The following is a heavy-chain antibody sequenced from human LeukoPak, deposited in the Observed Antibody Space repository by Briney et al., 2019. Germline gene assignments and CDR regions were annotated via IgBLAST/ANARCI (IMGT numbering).Heavy chain of an antibody. V-gene: IGHV4-34*01. D-gene: IGHD6-19*01. CDR1: GGSFSGYY. CDR2: INHSGST. CDR3: ARVTPSSGYSSGWYESLVFDY. Sequence: SETLSLTCAVYGGSFSGYYWSWIRQPPGKGLEWIGEINHSGSTNYNPSLKSRVTISVDTSKNPFSLKLSSVTAVDTAVYYCARVTPSSGYSSGWYESLVFDYWGQGTLVTVSS. J-gene: IGHJ4*02.